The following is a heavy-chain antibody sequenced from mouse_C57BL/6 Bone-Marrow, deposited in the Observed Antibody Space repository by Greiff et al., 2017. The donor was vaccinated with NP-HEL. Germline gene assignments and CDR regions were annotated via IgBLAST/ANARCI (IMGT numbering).Heavy chain of an antibody. CDR3: ARESYGNFFAY. V-gene: IGHV1-26*01. CDR2: INPNNGGT. CDR1: GYTFTDYY. Sequence: EVQLQQSGPELVKPGASVKISCKASGYTFTDYYMNWVKQSHGKSLEWIGDINPNNGGTSYNQKFKGKATLTVDKSSSTAYMELRSLTSEDSAVYYCARESYGNFFAYWGQGTLVTVSA. D-gene: IGHD2-1*01. J-gene: IGHJ3*01.